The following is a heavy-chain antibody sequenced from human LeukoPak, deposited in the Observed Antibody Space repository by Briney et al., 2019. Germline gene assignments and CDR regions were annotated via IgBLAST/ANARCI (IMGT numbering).Heavy chain of an antibody. V-gene: IGHV4-39*01. J-gene: IGHJ4*02. CDR1: GGSISSSSYY. CDR3: ARVGPTGGFDY. D-gene: IGHD7-27*01. Sequence: SATLSLTCTVSGGSISSSSYYWGWIRQPPGKGLEWIGSIYYSGSTYYNPSLKSRVTISVDTSKNQFSLKLSSVTAADTAVYYCARVGPTGGFDYWGQGTLVTVSS. CDR2: IYYSGST.